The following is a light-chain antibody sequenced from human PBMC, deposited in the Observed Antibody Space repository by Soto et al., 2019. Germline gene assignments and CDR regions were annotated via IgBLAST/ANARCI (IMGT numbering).Light chain of an antibody. CDR1: SSDIGGYNY. CDR3: SSYEGTTSYV. Sequence: SPLTPPPSASGSPGQSVTISCTGTSSDIGGYNYVSWYQQHPGKAPELMIYEVSKRPSGVPDRFSGSKSGNTASLTVSGLQAEDEADYYCSSYEGTTSYVFGTGTKVTVL. J-gene: IGLJ1*01. CDR2: EVS. V-gene: IGLV2-8*01.